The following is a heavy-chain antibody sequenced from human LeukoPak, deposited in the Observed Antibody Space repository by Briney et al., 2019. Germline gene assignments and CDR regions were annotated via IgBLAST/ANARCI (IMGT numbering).Heavy chain of an antibody. V-gene: IGHV4-59*01. CDR1: GGSISSYY. J-gene: IGHJ4*02. CDR2: FHYSGST. D-gene: IGHD2-21*01. CDR3: ARGVVIAPQTFDY. Sequence: TSETLSLTCTVSGGSISSYYWNWIRQPPGKGLEWIGYFHYSGSTNYNPSLKSRVTISVDTSKNQFSLKLSSVTAADTAVYYCARGVVIAPQTFDYWGQGTLVTVSS.